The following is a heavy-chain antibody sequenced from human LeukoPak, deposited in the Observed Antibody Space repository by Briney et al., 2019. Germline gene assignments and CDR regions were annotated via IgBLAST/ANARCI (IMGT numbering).Heavy chain of an antibody. V-gene: IGHV1-69*13. CDR3: ASRSRYNWNYNYYYGMDV. Sequence: SVKVSCKASGYTFTGYYMHWVRQAPGQGLEWMGGIIPIFGTANYAQKFQGRVTITADESTSTAYMELSSLRSEDTAVYYCASRSRYNWNYNYYYGMDVWGQGTTVTVSS. D-gene: IGHD1-20*01. J-gene: IGHJ6*02. CDR2: IIPIFGTA. CDR1: GYTFTGYY.